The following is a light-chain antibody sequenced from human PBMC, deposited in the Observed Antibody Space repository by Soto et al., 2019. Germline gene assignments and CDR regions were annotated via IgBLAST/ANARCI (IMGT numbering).Light chain of an antibody. CDR1: SSDIGAGYH. CDR2: GNN. V-gene: IGLV1-40*01. J-gene: IGLJ3*02. Sequence: QSVLRQPPSVSGAPGQRVTISCTGSSSDIGAGYHVHWYQQLPGTAPKLLIYGNNNRPSGVPDRFSGSKSGTSASLAITGLQAEDEADYYCQSYDSSLSGSVFGGGTKVTVL. CDR3: QSYDSSLSGSV.